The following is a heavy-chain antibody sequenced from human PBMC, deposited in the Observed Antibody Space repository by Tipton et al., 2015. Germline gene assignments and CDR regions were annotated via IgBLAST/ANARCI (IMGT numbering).Heavy chain of an antibody. CDR2: IYYNGGT. CDR3: ARTRYYYFVMDV. Sequence: LRLSCTVSGGSMRNYYWTWIRQPPGKGLEWIGYIYYNGGTNYNPSLKSRVTISIDTPKNHFSLRLPSVTAADTAVYYCARTRYYYFVMDVWGQGTTVTVSS. CDR1: GGSMRNYY. J-gene: IGHJ6*02. V-gene: IGHV4-59*01.